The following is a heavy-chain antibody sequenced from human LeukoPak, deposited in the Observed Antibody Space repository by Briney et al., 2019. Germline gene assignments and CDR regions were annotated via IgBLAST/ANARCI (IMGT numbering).Heavy chain of an antibody. CDR2: IYYSGST. Sequence: SETLSLTCTVSGGSISSYYWSWIRQPPGKGLEWIGYIYYSGSTNYNPSLKSRVTTSVDTSKNQFSLKLSSVTAADTAVYYCARALYSNYALDYWGQGTLVTVSS. CDR1: GGSISSYY. J-gene: IGHJ4*02. V-gene: IGHV4-59*01. CDR3: ARALYSNYALDY. D-gene: IGHD4-11*01.